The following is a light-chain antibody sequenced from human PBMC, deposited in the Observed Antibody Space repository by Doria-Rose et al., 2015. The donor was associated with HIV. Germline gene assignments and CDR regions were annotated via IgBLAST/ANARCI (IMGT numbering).Light chain of an antibody. Sequence: EIVMTQSPGTLSLSPGERATLSCRASQRFSSTYLAWYQQKPGQAPSLLIYDGSTGATGIPDRFSASESETDFTLPINRLEPEDFALYYCHQYGASWTFGQGTKVEI. CDR2: DGS. CDR1: QRFSSTY. CDR3: HQYGASWT. V-gene: IGKV3-20*01. J-gene: IGKJ1*01.